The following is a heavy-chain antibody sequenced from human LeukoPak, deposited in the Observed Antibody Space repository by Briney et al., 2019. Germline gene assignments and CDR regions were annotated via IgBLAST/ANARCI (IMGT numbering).Heavy chain of an antibody. CDR1: VYTFTEYY. D-gene: IGHD6-13*01. J-gene: IGHJ5*01. Sequence: DSVTVSFMAPVYTFTEYYLHWLRQAPGQGLEWMGWITLSTGDIFYAQNFQGRVTMTRDTSISTAYMQLGSLKSDDTAVYYCARDIAPSGSWWFDSWGQGTLVTVSS. V-gene: IGHV1-2*02. CDR2: ITLSTGDI. CDR3: ARDIAPSGSWWFDS.